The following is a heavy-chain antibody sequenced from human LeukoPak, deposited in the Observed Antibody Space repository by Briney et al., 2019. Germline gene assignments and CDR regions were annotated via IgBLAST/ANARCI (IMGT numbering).Heavy chain of an antibody. D-gene: IGHD4-23*01. CDR2: ISYDGSNE. J-gene: IGHJ4*02. CDR3: AKNAATVAGGLDY. CDR1: GFTFSSYV. V-gene: IGHV3-30*04. Sequence: GGSLRLSCAASGFTFSSYVMHWVRQAPGKGLEWVAIISYDGSNEYYADSVKGRFTISRDNSKNTLYLQMNSLRAEDTAVYYCAKNAATVAGGLDYWGQGTLVTVSS.